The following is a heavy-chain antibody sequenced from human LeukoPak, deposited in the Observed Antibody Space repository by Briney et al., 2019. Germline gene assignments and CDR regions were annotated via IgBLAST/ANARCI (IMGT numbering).Heavy chain of an antibody. Sequence: GGSLRLSCAASGFTFSSYWMHWVRQAPGRGLVWVSRLNSDGSITNYADSVKGRFTISRDNAKNTLYLQMNSLRADDTAVYYCARGSGYAVFDIWGQGTMVPVSS. CDR1: GFTFSSYW. V-gene: IGHV3-74*01. D-gene: IGHD5-12*01. CDR3: ARGSGYAVFDI. CDR2: LNSDGSIT. J-gene: IGHJ3*02.